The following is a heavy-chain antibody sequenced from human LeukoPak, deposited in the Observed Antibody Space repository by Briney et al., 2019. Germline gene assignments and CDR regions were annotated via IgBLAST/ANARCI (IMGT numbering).Heavy chain of an antibody. CDR2: IKQDGSEK. CDR1: GLTFSSYW. V-gene: IGHV3-7*01. J-gene: IGHJ4*02. Sequence: GGSLRLSCAASGLTFSSYWMSWVRQAPGKGLAGVANIKQDGSEKYYVDSVKGRFTISRDNAKTLLYLQMNSLRAEDTAVYYCARDPRYCSGGSCYFGYFDYWGQGTLVTVSS. D-gene: IGHD2-15*01. CDR3: ARDPRYCSGGSCYFGYFDY.